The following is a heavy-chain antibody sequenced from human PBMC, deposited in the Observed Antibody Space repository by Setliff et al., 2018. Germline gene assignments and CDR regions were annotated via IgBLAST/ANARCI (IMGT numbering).Heavy chain of an antibody. J-gene: IGHJ6*03. CDR2: IMPKFGTP. CDR3: ASHFLTVMKYYYYMDV. Sequence: SVKVSCKASGYTFTGFYMHWVRQAPGQGLEWMGGIMPKFGTPNRSQKFQGRVTITADESTSTAYMELSGLTSEDTAVYYCASHFLTVMKYYYYMDVWGKGTTVTVSS. D-gene: IGHD5-18*01. V-gene: IGHV1-69*13. CDR1: GYTFTGFY.